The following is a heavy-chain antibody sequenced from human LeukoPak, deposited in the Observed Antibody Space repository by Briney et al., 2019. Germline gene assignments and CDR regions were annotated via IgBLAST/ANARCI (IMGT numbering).Heavy chain of an antibody. CDR2: IYYSGST. D-gene: IGHD1-26*01. J-gene: IGHJ4*02. CDR3: ATGGTYYYFDY. CDR1: SGAISTSHWL. Sequence: PSGTLSLTCTVSSGAISTSHWLSWVRQPPGKGLEWIGSIYYSGSTYYNPSLKSRVTISVDTSKNQFSLKLSSVTAADTAVYYCATGGTYYYFDYWGQGTLVTVSS. V-gene: IGHV4-39*01.